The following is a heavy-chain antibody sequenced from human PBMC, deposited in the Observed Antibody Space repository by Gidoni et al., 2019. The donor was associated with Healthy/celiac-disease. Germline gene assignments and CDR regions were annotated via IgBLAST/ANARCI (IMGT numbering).Heavy chain of an antibody. D-gene: IGHD5-18*01. V-gene: IGHV3-21*01. Sequence: EVQLVESGGGLVKPGGSLRLSCAASGFTFSSYRMNWVRQAPGKGLEWGSAISSSSSYIYYADSVKGRFTISRDNAKNSLYLQMNSLRAEDTAVYYCARDLGFNSFYYWGQGTLVTVSS. CDR3: ARDLGFNSFYY. CDR1: GFTFSSYR. CDR2: ISSSSSYI. J-gene: IGHJ4*02.